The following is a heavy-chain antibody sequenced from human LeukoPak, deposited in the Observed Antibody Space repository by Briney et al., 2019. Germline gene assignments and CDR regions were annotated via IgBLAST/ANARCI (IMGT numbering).Heavy chain of an antibody. CDR2: IYYSGST. CDR3: ARGYFMAVAGNWFDP. V-gene: IGHV4-59*01. CDR1: GGSISSYY. D-gene: IGHD6-19*01. J-gene: IGHJ5*02. Sequence: SETLSLTCTVSGGSISSYYWSWIRQPPGKGLEWIGYIYYSGSTNYNPSLKSRVTISVDTSKNQFSLKLSSVTAADTAVYYCARGYFMAVAGNWFDPWGQGTLVTVSS.